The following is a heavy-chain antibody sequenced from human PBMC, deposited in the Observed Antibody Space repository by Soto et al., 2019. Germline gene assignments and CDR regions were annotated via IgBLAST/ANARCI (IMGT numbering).Heavy chain of an antibody. V-gene: IGHV3-48*01. Sequence: GGSLRLSCAASGFTFSSYAMSWVRQAPGKGLEWVSDISSSSSTTYYADSVKGRFTISRDNAKNSLYLQMNSLRAEDTAVYYCARDGQGAEYYYYYMDVWGKGTTVTVSS. J-gene: IGHJ6*03. CDR2: ISSSSSTT. CDR1: GFTFSSYA. CDR3: ARDGQGAEYYYYYMDV.